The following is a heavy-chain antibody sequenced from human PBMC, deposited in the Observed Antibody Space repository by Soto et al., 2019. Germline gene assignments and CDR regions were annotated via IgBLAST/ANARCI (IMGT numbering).Heavy chain of an antibody. Sequence: GGSLRLSCVAYGFTLSGYNMHWVRQAPGKGLEWVAYVTTSGDTMFYADSVEGRFAISRDVAKNSVHLQMNSLGDEDTAVYYCVREEASGSSGLTYHYYYNGMDVWGQGTTVTVSS. D-gene: IGHD3-10*01. CDR1: GFTLSGYN. V-gene: IGHV3-48*02. CDR3: VREEASGSSGLTYHYYYNGMDV. J-gene: IGHJ6*02. CDR2: VTTSGDTM.